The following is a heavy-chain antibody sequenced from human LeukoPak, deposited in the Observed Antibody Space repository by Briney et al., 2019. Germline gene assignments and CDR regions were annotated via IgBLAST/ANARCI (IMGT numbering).Heavy chain of an antibody. Sequence: PGGSLRLSCAASGFTFSSYSMNWVRQAPGKGLEWVSYISSSSTIYYADSVKGRFTISRDNAKNSLYLQMNSLRAEDTAVYYCARGVWELIPGGFDYWGQGTLVTVSS. J-gene: IGHJ4*02. D-gene: IGHD1-26*01. CDR3: ARGVWELIPGGFDY. CDR1: GFTFSSYS. CDR2: ISSSSTI. V-gene: IGHV3-48*04.